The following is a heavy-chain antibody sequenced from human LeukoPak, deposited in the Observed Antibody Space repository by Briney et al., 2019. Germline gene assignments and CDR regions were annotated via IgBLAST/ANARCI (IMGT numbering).Heavy chain of an antibody. D-gene: IGHD2-2*01. V-gene: IGHV4-59*01. CDR2: IYYTGST. J-gene: IGHJ4*02. CDR1: GGSISSYY. Sequence: SETLSLTCSVAGGSISSYYWSWIRRPAGNGLEWIGYIYYTGSTNYNPSLKSRITISVDTAKNQFSLKLNSVTAADTAVYYCTRELCSTTTCYFDYWGQGTLVTVSS. CDR3: TRELCSTTTCYFDY.